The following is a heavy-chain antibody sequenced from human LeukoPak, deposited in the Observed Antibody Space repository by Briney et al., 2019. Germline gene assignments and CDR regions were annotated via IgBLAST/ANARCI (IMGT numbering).Heavy chain of an antibody. CDR1: GFSFADYT. CDR2: ITRDGGST. Sequence: GGSLRLSCAASGFSFADYTMHWVRQAPGKGLEWVSLITRDGGSTLYADSVKGRFTISRDTSKYSLFLQMNSLRTEDTAFYYCATECFCYLDDWGQGTLVTVSS. V-gene: IGHV3-43*01. CDR3: ATECFCYLDD. J-gene: IGHJ4*02. D-gene: IGHD2/OR15-2a*01.